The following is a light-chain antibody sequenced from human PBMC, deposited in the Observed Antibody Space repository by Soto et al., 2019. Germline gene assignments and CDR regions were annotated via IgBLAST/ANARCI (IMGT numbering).Light chain of an antibody. J-gene: IGLJ1*01. CDR2: DVS. CDR3: SSYTSSSTYV. CDR1: SSDVGGYNY. V-gene: IGLV2-14*01. Sequence: QSVLTQPASVSGSPGQSITISCTGTSSDVGGYNYVSWYQQHPGKAPKLMIYDVSNRPSGVSNRFSGSKSGNTASLTIPGLQAEDEADYYCSSYTSSSTYVFGTGTKLTVL.